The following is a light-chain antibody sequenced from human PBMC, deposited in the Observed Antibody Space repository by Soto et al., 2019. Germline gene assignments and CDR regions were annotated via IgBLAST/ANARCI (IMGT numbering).Light chain of an antibody. CDR3: QQLTSDPRGFT. J-gene: IGKJ3*01. CDR1: QVISGY. Sequence: IQFTPSPTFPSATFGNQSHNTCRARQVISGYLAWYQQKPGKAPKLLIYGATTLRSGVPSRFSGTGSGTEFTLTISSLQPEDFATYYCQQLTSDPRGFTFGPGTKVDIK. CDR2: GAT. V-gene: IGKV1-9*01.